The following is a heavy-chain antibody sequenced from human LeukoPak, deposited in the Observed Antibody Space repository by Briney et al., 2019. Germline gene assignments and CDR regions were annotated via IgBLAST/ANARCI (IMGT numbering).Heavy chain of an antibody. D-gene: IGHD6-19*01. J-gene: IGHJ4*02. CDR3: ARVLPYSSGWGVDY. CDR2: IYYSGST. CDR1: GGSISCSSYY. Sequence: PSETLSLTCTVSGGSISCSSYYWGWIRQPPGKGLEWIGSIYYSGSTYYNPSLKSRVTISVDTSKNQFSLNLSSVTAADTAVYYCARVLPYSSGWGVDYWGQGTLVTVSS. V-gene: IGHV4-39*07.